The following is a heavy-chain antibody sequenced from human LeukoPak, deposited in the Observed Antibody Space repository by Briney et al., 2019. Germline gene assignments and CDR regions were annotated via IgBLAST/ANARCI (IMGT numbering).Heavy chain of an antibody. J-gene: IGHJ6*02. V-gene: IGHV3-23*01. Sequence: PGGSLRLSCAASGFTFSSYAMSWVRQAPGKGLEWVSAISGSGGSTYYADSVKGRFTISRDNSKNTLYLQMNSLRAEDTAVYYCAKDLDPSSSWYSPYYYYGMDVWGQGTTVTVSS. CDR2: ISGSGGST. D-gene: IGHD6-13*01. CDR1: GFTFSSYA. CDR3: AKDLDPSSSWYSPYYYYGMDV.